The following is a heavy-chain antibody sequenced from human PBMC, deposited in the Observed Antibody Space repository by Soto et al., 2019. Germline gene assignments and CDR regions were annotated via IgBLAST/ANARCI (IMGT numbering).Heavy chain of an antibody. D-gene: IGHD7-27*01. V-gene: IGHV1-69*06. Sequence: QVQLVQSGAEVKKPGSSVKVSCKVSGGTFNIRWVRQAPGQGLEWMGGIIPVIDTANYARKFQGRVTITADRATNLVYLEMRSLRFEDTAVYYCARGSGADAFDIWGQGTVVTVSS. J-gene: IGHJ3*02. CDR2: IIPVIDTA. CDR1: GGTFN. CDR3: ARGSGADAFDI.